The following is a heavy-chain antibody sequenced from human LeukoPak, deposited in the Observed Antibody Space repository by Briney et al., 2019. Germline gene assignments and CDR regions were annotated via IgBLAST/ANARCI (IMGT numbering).Heavy chain of an antibody. CDR2: INQDGGEK. CDR3: AREGDSSGSLGDY. Sequence: PGGSLRLSCAGSGFTFSTYWMTWVRQAPGKGLEWVANINQDGGEKYYVDSVKGRFTVSRDNAEKSVYLHMSSLRAEDTAMYYCAREGDSSGSLGDYWGQGILVTVSS. V-gene: IGHV3-7*03. CDR1: GFTFSTYW. D-gene: IGHD6-19*01. J-gene: IGHJ4*02.